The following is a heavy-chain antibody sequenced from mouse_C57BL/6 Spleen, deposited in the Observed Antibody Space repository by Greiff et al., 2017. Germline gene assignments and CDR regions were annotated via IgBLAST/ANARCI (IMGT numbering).Heavy chain of an antibody. D-gene: IGHD3-1*01. J-gene: IGHJ2*01. CDR2: INPNNGGT. CDR1: GYTFTDYN. CDR3: ARSGHYFDY. V-gene: IGHV1-18*01. Sequence: EVQLQESGPELVKPGASVKIPCTASGYTFTDYNMDWVKQSHGKSLEWIGDINPNNGGTNYNQKFKGKATLTVDKSSSTAYMELRSLTSEDTAVYYSARSGHYFDYWGQGTTLTVSS.